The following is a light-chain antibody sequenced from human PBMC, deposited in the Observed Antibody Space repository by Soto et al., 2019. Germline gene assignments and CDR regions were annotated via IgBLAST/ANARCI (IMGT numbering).Light chain of an antibody. CDR2: EVT. CDR3: SSYVGSNDLL. V-gene: IGLV2-8*01. Sequence: QSALTQPPSASGSPGQSVTISCTGTSSDVGGSNFVSWYQQHPGKAPKLMIYEVTKRPSGVPDRFSGSKSGNTASLTVSGLQAEDEADYYCSSYVGSNDLLFGGGTKLT. J-gene: IGLJ2*01. CDR1: SSDVGGSNF.